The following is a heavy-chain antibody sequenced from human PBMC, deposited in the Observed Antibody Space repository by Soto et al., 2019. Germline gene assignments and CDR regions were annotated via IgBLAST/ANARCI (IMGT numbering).Heavy chain of an antibody. D-gene: IGHD3-22*01. V-gene: IGHV3-30*04. CDR1: KFTFRTYV. J-gene: IGHJ6*02. Sequence: QVQLVESGGGVVQPERSQRLSCAASKFTFRTYVMHWVRQAPGKGLEWVALISFDGSNKYYADSVKGRFTISRDNSKNPMYLQMNSLRPEDTAVYYCGREMIPMIMGGMSAMDVWGQGTTVTVSS. CDR2: ISFDGSNK. CDR3: GREMIPMIMGGMSAMDV.